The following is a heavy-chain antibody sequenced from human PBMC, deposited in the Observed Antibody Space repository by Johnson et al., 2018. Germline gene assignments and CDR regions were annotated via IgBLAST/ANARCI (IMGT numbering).Heavy chain of an antibody. D-gene: IGHD3-16*02. CDR3: ARDDDYVWGSYRSIYFQH. Sequence: SSSRSTIYYADSVKGRVTISSDNAKNSLYLQMNSLRDEDTAVYYCARDDDYVWGSYRSIYFQHWGQGTLVTVSS. CDR2: SSSRSTI. V-gene: IGHV3-48*02. J-gene: IGHJ1*01.